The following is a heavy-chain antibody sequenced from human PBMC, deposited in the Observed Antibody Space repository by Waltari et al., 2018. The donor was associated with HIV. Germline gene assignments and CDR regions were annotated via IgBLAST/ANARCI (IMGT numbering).Heavy chain of an antibody. CDR3: ARARSIKVRGEWGWDSQFYGLDV. D-gene: IGHD3-10*01. Sequence: VQFPPWRAGRLLPSDTLSLPCAVHGPSSTGSSCTSFRQAPGPGPQWLGEIDHDGPRKVTPSLKSRVSLSVDASKKQFALNVLSVTAADTAQYFCARARSIKVRGEWGWDSQFYGLDVWGQGTTVIVSS. V-gene: IGHV4-34*01. CDR2: IDHDGPR. CDR1: GPSSTGSS. J-gene: IGHJ6*02.